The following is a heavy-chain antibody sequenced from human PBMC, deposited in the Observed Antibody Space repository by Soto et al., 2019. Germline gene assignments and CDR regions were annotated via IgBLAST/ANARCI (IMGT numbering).Heavy chain of an antibody. CDR1: GVSIISGGYY. V-gene: IGHV4-31*03. J-gene: IGHJ4*02. CDR3: ARDRVLMYSSEGGLDY. D-gene: IGHD6-25*01. Sequence: PSETLSLTCTVSGVSIISGGYYWSWIRQHPGKGLEWIGYIYYSGSTYYNPSLKSRVTISVDTSKNQFSLKLSSVTAADTAVYYCARDRVLMYSSEGGLDYWGQGTLVTVSS. CDR2: IYYSGST.